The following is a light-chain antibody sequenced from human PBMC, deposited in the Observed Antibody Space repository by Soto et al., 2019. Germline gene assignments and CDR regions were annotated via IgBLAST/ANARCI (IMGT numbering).Light chain of an antibody. CDR2: TNN. CDR3: ATWDDILDGRGV. CDR1: YSNIGSNT. J-gene: IGLJ3*02. V-gene: IGLV1-44*01. Sequence: QSVLTQPPSASGTPGQRVTISCSGSYSNIGSNTVNWYQQFPGAAPKLLIPTNNQRPSGVPDRFSGSKAGTSASLAITWPPFYGEAVGYCATWDDILDGRGVFGGGAK.